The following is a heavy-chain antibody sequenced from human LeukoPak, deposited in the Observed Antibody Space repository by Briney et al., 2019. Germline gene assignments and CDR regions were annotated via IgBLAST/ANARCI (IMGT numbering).Heavy chain of an antibody. J-gene: IGHJ4*02. D-gene: IGHD3-16*01. CDR3: ARRAGAYTHPYDY. V-gene: IGHV3-53*01. CDR1: GFTVSSNS. Sequence: GGSLRLSCTVSGFTVSSNSMSWVRQAPGKGLEWVSFIYSAGSTHYSDSVKGRFTISIDNSKNTLYLQMNSLRAEDTAVYYCARRAGAYTHPYDYWGQGTLVTV. CDR2: IYSAGST.